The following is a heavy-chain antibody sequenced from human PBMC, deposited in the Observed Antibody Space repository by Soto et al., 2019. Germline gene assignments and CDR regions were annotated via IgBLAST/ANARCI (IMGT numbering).Heavy chain of an antibody. V-gene: IGHV1-69*13. CDR2: IIPIFGTA. Sequence: SAKVSSKASGGSFSSYALSWLCQATGQGLEWMGGIIPIFGTANYAQKFQGRVTITADESTSTAYMELSSLRSEDTAVYYCARGAPYYYESSDYYSPNCFDPCGQGILGTGS. CDR1: GGSFSSYA. CDR3: ARGAPYYYESSDYYSPNCFDP. D-gene: IGHD3-22*01. J-gene: IGHJ5*02.